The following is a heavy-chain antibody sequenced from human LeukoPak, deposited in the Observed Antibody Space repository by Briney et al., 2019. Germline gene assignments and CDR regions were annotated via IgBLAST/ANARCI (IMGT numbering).Heavy chain of an antibody. V-gene: IGHV3-20*04. Sequence: GGSLRLSCAASGFTFDDYAMHWVRQAPGKGLEWVSGINWNGGSTGYADSVKGRFTISRDNAKNSLYLQMNSLRAEDTALYYCARAPQVLLWFGHVNYYYYMDVWGKGTTVTVSS. CDR1: GFTFDDYA. D-gene: IGHD3-10*01. J-gene: IGHJ6*03. CDR2: INWNGGST. CDR3: ARAPQVLLWFGHVNYYYYMDV.